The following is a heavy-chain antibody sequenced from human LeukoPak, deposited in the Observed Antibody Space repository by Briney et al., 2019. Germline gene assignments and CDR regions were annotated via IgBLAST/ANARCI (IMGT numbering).Heavy chain of an antibody. Sequence: GGSLGLSCAASGFTFSDYYMSWIRQAPGKGLEWVSYISSSSSYTDYADSVKGRFTISRGNAKNSLYLQMNSLRAEDTAVYYCARDYGDYPPDYWGQGTLVTVSS. V-gene: IGHV3-11*06. CDR2: ISSSSSYT. J-gene: IGHJ4*02. CDR1: GFTFSDYY. D-gene: IGHD4-17*01. CDR3: ARDYGDYPPDY.